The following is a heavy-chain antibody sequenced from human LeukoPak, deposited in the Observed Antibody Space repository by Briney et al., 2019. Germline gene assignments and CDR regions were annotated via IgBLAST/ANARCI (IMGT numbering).Heavy chain of an antibody. CDR1: GFTFSNTW. Sequence: GGSLRLSCAASGFTFSNTWMNWVRQAPGKGLVWVSRISGDGTARNYADSVKGRFTISRDDAKNTVDLQMNSLRGEDTAVYYCVRGRGSYGWFDPWGQGTLVTVSS. D-gene: IGHD3-10*01. CDR3: VRGRGSYGWFDP. V-gene: IGHV3-74*01. CDR2: ISGDGTAR. J-gene: IGHJ5*02.